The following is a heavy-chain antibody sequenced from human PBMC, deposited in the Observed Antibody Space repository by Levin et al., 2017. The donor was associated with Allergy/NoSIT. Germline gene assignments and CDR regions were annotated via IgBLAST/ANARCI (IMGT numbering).Heavy chain of an antibody. V-gene: IGHV3-43D*04. CDR3: AKGGRDYYYGMDV. CDR1: GFTFDDYA. CDR2: ISWDGGST. Sequence: GGSLRLSCAASGFTFDDYAMHWVRQAPGKGLEWVSLISWDGGSTYYADSVKGRFTISRDNSKNSLYLQMNSLRAEDTALYYCAKGGRDYYYGMDVWGQGTTVTVSS. J-gene: IGHJ6*02.